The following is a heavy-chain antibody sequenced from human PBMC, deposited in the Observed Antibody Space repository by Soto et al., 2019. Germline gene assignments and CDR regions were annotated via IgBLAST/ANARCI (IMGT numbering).Heavy chain of an antibody. Sequence: PSEILSLTCIVSGCSISSYYWSWIRQPPGKGLEWIGYIYYSGSTNYNPSLKSRVTISVDTSKNQFSLKLSSVTAADTAVYYCARAVLPATAPFDYWGQGTLVTVSS. D-gene: IGHD2-2*01. CDR2: IYYSGST. CDR3: ARAVLPATAPFDY. V-gene: IGHV4-59*01. J-gene: IGHJ4*02. CDR1: GCSISSYY.